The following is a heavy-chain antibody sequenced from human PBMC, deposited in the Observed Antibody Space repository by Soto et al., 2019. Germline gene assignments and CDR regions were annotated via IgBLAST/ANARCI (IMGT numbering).Heavy chain of an antibody. V-gene: IGHV4-4*02. CDR1: GASLSTSNW. Sequence: SEPLSLTCVVSGASLSTSNWWSWVRQPPGKGLEWIGEIYHTGSASYSPSLKSRVSMSIDKSKNQFSLRLTDVTAADTAKYYCARGPRSGSYSVDGFDVWGQGTVVTVSS. J-gene: IGHJ3*01. D-gene: IGHD1-26*01. CDR2: IYHTGSA. CDR3: ARGPRSGSYSVDGFDV.